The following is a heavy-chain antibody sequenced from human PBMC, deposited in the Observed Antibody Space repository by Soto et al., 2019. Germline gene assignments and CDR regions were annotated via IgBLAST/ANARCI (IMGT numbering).Heavy chain of an antibody. D-gene: IGHD6-6*01. CDR1: GLSVSSSD. Sequence: GGSLRLSCAASGLSVSSSDMSWVRQASGKGLEWVSVIYSGGSTHDADSVKGRFTISRDNSKNTVHLQMNSLRVDDTAVYFCSTSSRSEYHFAMDAWGQGTTVTVSS. V-gene: IGHV3-53*01. CDR3: STSSRSEYHFAMDA. CDR2: IYSGGST. J-gene: IGHJ6*02.